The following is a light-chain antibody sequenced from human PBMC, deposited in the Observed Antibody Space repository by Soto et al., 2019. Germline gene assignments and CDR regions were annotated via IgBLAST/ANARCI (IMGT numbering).Light chain of an antibody. J-gene: IGKJ4*01. CDR2: GAS. CDR3: QEDGSSPPLT. V-gene: IGKV3-20*01. CDR1: QSVSSSY. Sequence: EIVLTQSPGTLSLSPGERATLSCRASQSVSSSYLAWYQQKPGQAPRLLIYGASSRATGIPDRFSGSGSGRDCTLTISRLEPEDFAVYYCQEDGSSPPLTFGGGTKVEIK.